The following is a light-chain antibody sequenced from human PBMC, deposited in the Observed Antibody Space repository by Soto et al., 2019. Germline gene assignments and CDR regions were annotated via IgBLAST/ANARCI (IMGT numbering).Light chain of an antibody. Sequence: MPQSPSTPSVSPEERAPLSCRASQSVSDYLAWYQQRPGQAPRLLIFGASTRATGFPARFSGSGSGTEFTLTISILQPDDCATYYCQEYNVNPWTFGEGARADI. J-gene: IGKJ1*01. V-gene: IGKV3-15*01. CDR3: QEYNVNPWT. CDR2: GAS. CDR1: QSVSDY.